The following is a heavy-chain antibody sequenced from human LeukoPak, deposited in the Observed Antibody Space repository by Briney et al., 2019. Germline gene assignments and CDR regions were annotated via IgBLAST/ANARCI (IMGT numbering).Heavy chain of an antibody. Sequence: LSLTCAVSGGSINSNNWWSWVRQAPGKGLEWVSYISSSGSSIFHADSVKGRFTISRDNAKNSLFLQMNSLRVEDTAVYYCARDSGNYSPWDYWGQGTLVTVSS. V-gene: IGHV3-48*03. J-gene: IGHJ4*02. CDR2: ISSSGSSI. D-gene: IGHD1-26*01. CDR3: ARDSGNYSPWDY. CDR1: GGSINSNN.